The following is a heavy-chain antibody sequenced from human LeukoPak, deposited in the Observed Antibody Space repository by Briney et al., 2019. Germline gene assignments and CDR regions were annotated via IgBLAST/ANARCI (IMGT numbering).Heavy chain of an antibody. Sequence: GGSLRLSCAASGFTFSTSAMIWVRQPPGKGLEWVSSIFPSGGEIHYADSVRGRFTISRDNSKGTLSLQMNSLRAEDTAIYYCATYRQVLLPFESWGQGTLVTVSS. CDR2: IFPSGGEI. D-gene: IGHD2-8*02. V-gene: IGHV3-23*01. CDR3: ATYRQVLLPFES. CDR1: GFTFSTSA. J-gene: IGHJ4*02.